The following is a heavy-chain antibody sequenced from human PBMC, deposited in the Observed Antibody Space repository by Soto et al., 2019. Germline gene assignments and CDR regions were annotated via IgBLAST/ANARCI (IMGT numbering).Heavy chain of an antibody. D-gene: IGHD3-3*01. J-gene: IGHJ6*02. CDR3: ARDLRNDDFWSGYSPTDG. CDR1: GYTFTSYY. V-gene: IGHV1-46*01. Sequence: ASVKVSCKASGYTFTSYYMHWVRQAPGQGLEWMGIINPSGGSTSYAQKFQGRVTMTRDTSTSTVYMELSSLRSEDTAVYYCARDLRNDDFWSGYSPTDGWGQGTTVNVSS. CDR2: INPSGGST.